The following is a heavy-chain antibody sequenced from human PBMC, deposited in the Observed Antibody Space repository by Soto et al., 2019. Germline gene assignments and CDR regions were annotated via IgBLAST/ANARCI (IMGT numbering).Heavy chain of an antibody. Sequence: GGSLRLSCAASGFTFSSYAMHWVRQAPGKGLEWVALISYDGSDKDYADSVKDRFTISRDNSRNTLFLQMNSLRAEDTAVYYCARDYYKYYDSSGYYRSPVYWGQGTLVTVSS. J-gene: IGHJ4*02. D-gene: IGHD3-22*01. CDR3: ARDYYKYYDSSGYYRSPVY. V-gene: IGHV3-30-3*01. CDR2: ISYDGSDK. CDR1: GFTFSSYA.